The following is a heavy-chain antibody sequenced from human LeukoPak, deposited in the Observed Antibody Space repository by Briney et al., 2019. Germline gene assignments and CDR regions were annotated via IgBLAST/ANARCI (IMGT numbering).Heavy chain of an antibody. CDR3: AREWGLIAVAGGPGY. Sequence: GGSPRLSCVASGFSFSKYGMQWVRQAPGKGLQWLAIIWYDGHNKYYADSVKGRFTISRDNSKYTLFLEMNDLKAEDTAVYYCAREWGLIAVAGGPGYWGQGTLVTVSS. V-gene: IGHV3-33*01. CDR2: IWYDGHNK. J-gene: IGHJ4*02. D-gene: IGHD2-21*01. CDR1: GFSFSKYG.